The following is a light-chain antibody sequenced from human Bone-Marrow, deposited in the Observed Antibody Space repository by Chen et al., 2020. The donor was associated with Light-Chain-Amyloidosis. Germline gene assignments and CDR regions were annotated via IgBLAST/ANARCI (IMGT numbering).Light chain of an antibody. J-gene: IGLJ3*02. V-gene: IGLV3-21*02. CDR3: QVWDRSSDRPV. Sequence: SYVLTQPSSVSVAPGQTATIACGGNNIGSTSVHWYQQTPGQAPLLVVYDDSDRPSGIPERLSGSTSGNPATLTISRVEAGDEADYYCQVWDRSSDRPVFGGGTKLTV. CDR1: NIGSTS. CDR2: DDS.